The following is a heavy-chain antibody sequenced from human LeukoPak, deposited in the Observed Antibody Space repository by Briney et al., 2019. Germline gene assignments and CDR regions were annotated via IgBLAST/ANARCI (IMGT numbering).Heavy chain of an antibody. J-gene: IGHJ4*02. D-gene: IGHD1-1*01. CDR2: IKEDGREK. CDR1: GFTFSNYG. CDR3: ARPMNDLAGAAFVY. V-gene: IGHV3-7*05. Sequence: KPGGSLRLSCAASGFTFSNYGMSWVRQAPGKGLEWVANIKEDGREKYYVDSVKGRFTISRDNPKNSLYLQMNSLRAEDTDVNYCARPMNDLAGAAFVYWCQGTLVTVSS.